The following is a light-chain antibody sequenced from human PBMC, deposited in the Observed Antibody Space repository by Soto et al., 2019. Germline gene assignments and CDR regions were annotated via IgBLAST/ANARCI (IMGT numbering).Light chain of an antibody. J-gene: IGLJ2*01. CDR1: SSDGGGYNY. CDR3: XXYTRITTVV. V-gene: IGLV2-14*03. CDR2: DVS. Sequence: QSALTQPASVSGSPGQSITISCTGTSSDGGGYNYVSWYQQHPGKAPKLMIYDVSNRPSGVSNRFSGSKSGNTASLTISGLXXXXXXXYXXXXYTRITTVVFGGGTKLTXL.